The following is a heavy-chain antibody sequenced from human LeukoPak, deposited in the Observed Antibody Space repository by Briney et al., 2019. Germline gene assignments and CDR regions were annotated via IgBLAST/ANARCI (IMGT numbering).Heavy chain of an antibody. D-gene: IGHD1-26*01. CDR2: ISSSGSTI. CDR3: ARDSFRGSYSDY. J-gene: IGHJ4*02. Sequence: GGSLRLSCAASEFTFTSYEMNWVRQAPGKGLEWVSYISSSGSTIYYADSVKGRFTISRDNAKNSLYLQMNSLRAGDTAVYYCARDSFRGSYSDYWGQGTLVTVSS. CDR1: EFTFTSYE. V-gene: IGHV3-48*03.